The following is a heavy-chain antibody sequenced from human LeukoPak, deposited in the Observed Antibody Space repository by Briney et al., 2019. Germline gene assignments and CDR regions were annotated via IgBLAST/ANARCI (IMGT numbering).Heavy chain of an antibody. CDR3: ARDRSHDYGGNGVFDP. J-gene: IGHJ5*02. CDR1: GYTLTELS. V-gene: IGHV1-24*01. Sequence: ASVKVSCKVSGYTLTELSMHWVRQAPGKGLEWMGVFDPEDGETIYAQKFQGRVTMTEDTSTDTAYMELSSLRSEDTAVYYCARDRSHDYGGNGVFDPWGQGTLVTVSS. CDR2: FDPEDGET. D-gene: IGHD4-23*01.